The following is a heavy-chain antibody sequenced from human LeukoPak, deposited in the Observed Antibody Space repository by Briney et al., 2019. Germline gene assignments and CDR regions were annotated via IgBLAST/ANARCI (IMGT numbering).Heavy chain of an antibody. D-gene: IGHD2-2*01. CDR3: ARDRGIVVVPAAMEASYYYGMDV. V-gene: IGHV4-39*07. J-gene: IGHJ6*02. CDR2: IYYSGSA. CDR1: GFSISSSSYY. Sequence: SETLSLTGTVSGFSISSSSYYWVWLRQSPGKGLEWIGSIYYSGSAYYNPSLKSRVTISVDTSKNQFSLKLSSVTAADTAVYYCARDRGIVVVPAAMEASYYYGMDVWGQGTTVTVSS.